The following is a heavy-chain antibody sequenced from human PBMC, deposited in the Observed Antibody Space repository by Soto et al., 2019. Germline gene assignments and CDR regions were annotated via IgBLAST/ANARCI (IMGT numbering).Heavy chain of an antibody. CDR2: ISGSGGST. V-gene: IGHV3-23*01. CDR1: GFTFSSYA. J-gene: IGHJ4*02. Sequence: GGSLRLSCAASGFTFSSYAMSWVRQAPGKGLEWVSAISGSGGSTYYADSVKGRFTISRDNSKNTLYLQMNSLRAEDTAVYYCAKVRSSGWYMGDGSYFDYWGQGTLVTVSS. CDR3: AKVRSSGWYMGDGSYFDY. D-gene: IGHD6-19*01.